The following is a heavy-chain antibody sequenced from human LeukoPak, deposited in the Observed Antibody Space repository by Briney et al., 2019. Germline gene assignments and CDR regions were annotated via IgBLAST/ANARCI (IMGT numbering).Heavy chain of an antibody. CDR3: ARDYGYEN. J-gene: IGHJ4*02. D-gene: IGHD2-15*01. V-gene: IGHV3-7*01. CDR1: GFTLRSYW. CDR2: INQDGSER. Sequence: GXSLRLSCAASGFTLRSYWMSWVRQARGKGLEWMANINQDGSERYYVASVKGRFTISRHNAKNSLYLHMSSLRADDTAVYCCARDYGYENWGQGTLVTVSS.